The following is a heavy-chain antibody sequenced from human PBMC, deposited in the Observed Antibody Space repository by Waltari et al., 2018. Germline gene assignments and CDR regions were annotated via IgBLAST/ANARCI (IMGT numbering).Heavy chain of an antibody. CDR1: GGSISSYY. Sequence: QVQLQESGPGLVKPSETLSLTCTVSGGSISSYYWSWIRQPPGKGLEWIGYIYYSGSTNDNPSLKSRVTISVDTSKNQFSRKLSSVTAADTAVYYCARDSIAAAGTYWYFDLWGRGTLVTVSS. J-gene: IGHJ2*01. CDR2: IYYSGST. CDR3: ARDSIAAAGTYWYFDL. V-gene: IGHV4-59*01. D-gene: IGHD6-13*01.